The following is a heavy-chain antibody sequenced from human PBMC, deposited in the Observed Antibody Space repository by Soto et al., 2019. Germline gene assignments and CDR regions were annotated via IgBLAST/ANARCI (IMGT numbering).Heavy chain of an antibody. CDR2: INPNSGST. V-gene: IGHV1-2*04. D-gene: IGHD6-19*01. CDR1: AYTFTSCF. Sequence: ASAMFSSRASAYTFTSCFIYWVRQPPGQGLEWMGWINPNSGSTNYAQKFQGWVTMTRDTSISTVYMELSRLRSDDTVVYYCTRASGIAVAEILDYWGQGTLVTVSS. CDR3: TRASGIAVAEILDY. J-gene: IGHJ4*02.